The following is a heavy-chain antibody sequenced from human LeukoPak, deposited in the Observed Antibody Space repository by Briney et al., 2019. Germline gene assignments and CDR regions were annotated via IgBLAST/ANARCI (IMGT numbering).Heavy chain of an antibody. V-gene: IGHV1-2*02. CDR1: GYTFSGYY. D-gene: IGHD3-10*01. Sequence: ASVKVSCKASGYTFSGYYIHWVRQAPGQGLEWMGWINPNSGGTNYAQRFQGRVTITRDTPISTAYMDLSRLRSDDTAVYYCARALRITMVRGVTLACYWGQGTLVTVSS. CDR3: ARALRITMVRGVTLACY. CDR2: INPNSGGT. J-gene: IGHJ4*02.